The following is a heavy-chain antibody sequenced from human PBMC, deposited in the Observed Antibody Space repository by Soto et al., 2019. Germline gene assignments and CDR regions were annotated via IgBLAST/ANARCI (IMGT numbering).Heavy chain of an antibody. CDR1: GFTISSNA. CDR3: AKDKPGTTSFDY. CDR2: ISDRGATT. D-gene: IGHD1-1*01. V-gene: IGHV3-23*01. Sequence: GGSLRLSCAASGFTISSNAMYWVRQAPGKGLEWVSAISDRGATTHYADSVKGRFTTSRDTSKNTLYLQLNTLRADDTAVYYCAKDKPGTTSFDYWGQGTLVTVSS. J-gene: IGHJ4*02.